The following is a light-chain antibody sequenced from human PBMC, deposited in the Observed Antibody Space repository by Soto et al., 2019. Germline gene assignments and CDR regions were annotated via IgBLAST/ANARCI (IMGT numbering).Light chain of an antibody. CDR3: QSYDSGVTGSV. J-gene: IGLJ1*01. V-gene: IGLV1-40*01. Sequence: QSVLTQPPSVSGAQGRPVPFPALGAGPKLGAGFDVHWYQQVPGTAPKLVLYSNTARPSGVPDRFSGSRSGSSGSLAITGLQPEDEADYYCQSYDSGVTGSVFGTGTKLTVL. CDR1: GPKLGAGFD. CDR2: SNT.